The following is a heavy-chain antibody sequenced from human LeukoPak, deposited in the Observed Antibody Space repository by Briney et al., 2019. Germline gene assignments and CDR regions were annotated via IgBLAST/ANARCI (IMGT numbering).Heavy chain of an antibody. Sequence: QTGGSLRLSCAASGFTFSSYGMHWVRQAPGKGPEWVAVIWYDGSNKYYADSVKGRFTISRDNSKNTLYLQMNSLRAEDTAVYYCAKDKEEADFDYWGQGTLVTVSS. CDR2: IWYDGSNK. CDR1: GFTFSSYG. V-gene: IGHV3-33*06. J-gene: IGHJ4*02. CDR3: AKDKEEADFDY.